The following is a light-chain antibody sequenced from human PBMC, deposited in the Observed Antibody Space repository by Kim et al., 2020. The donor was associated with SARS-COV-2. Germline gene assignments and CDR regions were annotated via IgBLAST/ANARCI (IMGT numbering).Light chain of an antibody. J-gene: IGKJ1*01. Sequence: DIQMTQSPSAMSASVGDRVTITCRASHDIGHYLAWFQQKPGKVPKCLIYAASSLQSGVPSRFSATGSGTEFTLTISSLQPEDFATYYCLQYNGYPRTFGQGTKVDIK. CDR2: AAS. V-gene: IGKV1-17*03. CDR1: HDIGHY. CDR3: LQYNGYPRT.